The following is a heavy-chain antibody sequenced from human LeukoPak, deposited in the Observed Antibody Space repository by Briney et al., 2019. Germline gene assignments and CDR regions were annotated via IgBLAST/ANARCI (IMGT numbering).Heavy chain of an antibody. D-gene: IGHD6-6*01. J-gene: IGHJ4*02. CDR2: IYPGDSDT. CDR3: ARHFHSSSWDY. Sequence: GESLQISFQGSGYRFTSYWNGWGRTMPGKGVGWVGIIYPGDSDTRYSPSFQGQVTISADKSISTVYLQWSSLKASDTAMYYCARHFHSSSWDYWGQGTLVTVTS. V-gene: IGHV5-51*01. CDR1: GYRFTSYW.